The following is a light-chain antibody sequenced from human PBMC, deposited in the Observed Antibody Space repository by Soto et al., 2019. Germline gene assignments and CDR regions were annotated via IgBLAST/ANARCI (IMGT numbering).Light chain of an antibody. V-gene: IGKV1-9*01. CDR3: QQPNSYPLT. Sequence: DIQLTQSPSFLSASVGDRVTITCRASQGISGYLAWYQQKPGKAPKLLIYAASTLQSGVPSRFSGSGSGTEFTLTITLLQPEDFATYYCQQPNSYPLTFGGGTKVEIK. CDR1: QGISGY. CDR2: AAS. J-gene: IGKJ4*01.